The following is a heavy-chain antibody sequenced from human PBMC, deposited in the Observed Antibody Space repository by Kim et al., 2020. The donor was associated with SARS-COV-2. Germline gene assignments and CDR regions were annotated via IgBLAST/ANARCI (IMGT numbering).Heavy chain of an antibody. CDR2: IGAGGITT. CDR3: AKHIVGSGWRTLDY. V-gene: IGHV3-23*01. D-gene: IGHD6-19*01. Sequence: GGSLRLSCAASGFTFGSCAMSWVRQAPGKGLEWVSTIGAGGITTYYADSVKGRFTISRDNSKNTLYLQMNSLRVEDTAVYYCAKHIVGSGWRTLDYWGQG. CDR1: GFTFGSCA. J-gene: IGHJ4*02.